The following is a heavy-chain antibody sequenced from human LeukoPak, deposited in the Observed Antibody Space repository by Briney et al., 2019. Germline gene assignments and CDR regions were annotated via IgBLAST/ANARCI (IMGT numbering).Heavy chain of an antibody. Sequence: KASETLSLTCTVSGGSISSYYWSWIRQPPGKGLEWIGEINHSGSTNYNPSLKSRVTISVDTSKNQFSLKLSSVTAADTAVYYCARRGAGWLVRYFDYWGQGTLVTVSS. J-gene: IGHJ4*02. CDR3: ARRGAGWLVRYFDY. CDR2: INHSGST. D-gene: IGHD6-19*01. CDR1: GGSISSYY. V-gene: IGHV4-34*01.